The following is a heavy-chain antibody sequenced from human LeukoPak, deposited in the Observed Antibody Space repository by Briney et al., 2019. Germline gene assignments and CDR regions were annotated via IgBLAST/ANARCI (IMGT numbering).Heavy chain of an antibody. D-gene: IGHD3-22*01. V-gene: IGHV4-39*01. Sequence: PSETLSLTCSVAGGSMSIYYWGWIRQPPGKGLEWIGSIYYSGSTYYNPSLKSRVTISVDTSKNQFSLKLSSVTAADTAVYYCARSYYDSSTYIFDYWGQGTLVTVSS. CDR1: GGSMSIYY. J-gene: IGHJ4*02. CDR2: IYYSGST. CDR3: ARSYYDSSTYIFDY.